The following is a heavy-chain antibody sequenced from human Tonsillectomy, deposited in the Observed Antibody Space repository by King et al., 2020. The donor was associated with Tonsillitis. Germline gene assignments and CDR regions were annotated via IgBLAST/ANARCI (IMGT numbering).Heavy chain of an antibody. CDR2: IYHGGST. CDR3: ARPTADYYVDY. Sequence: VQLQESGPGLVKPSETLSLTCTVSGSSIISGYYWGWIRQPPGKGLEWIGSIYHGGSTYYNPSLKRRVTISVNTSKNQFSLKLSPVSAADTAVYYCARPTADYYVDYWGQGTLVTVSS. J-gene: IGHJ4*02. D-gene: IGHD4-11*01. CDR1: GSSIISGYY. V-gene: IGHV4-38-2*02.